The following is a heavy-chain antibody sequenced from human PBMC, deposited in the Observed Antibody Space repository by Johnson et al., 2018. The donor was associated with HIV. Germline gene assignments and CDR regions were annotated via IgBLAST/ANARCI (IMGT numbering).Heavy chain of an antibody. CDR2: MSGSGGST. J-gene: IGHJ3*02. D-gene: IGHD3-10*01. CDR3: ARDSVLLWFGELPYDAFDI. CDR1: GFTFSSYA. Sequence: VQLVESGGGLVQPGGSLRLSCAASGFTFSSYAMSWVRQAPGKGLEWVSTMSGSGGSTYYADSVKGRFTISRDNSKNTLFLQMTSLRSEDTAVYYCARDSVLLWFGELPYDAFDIWGQGTMVTVSS. V-gene: IGHV3-23*04.